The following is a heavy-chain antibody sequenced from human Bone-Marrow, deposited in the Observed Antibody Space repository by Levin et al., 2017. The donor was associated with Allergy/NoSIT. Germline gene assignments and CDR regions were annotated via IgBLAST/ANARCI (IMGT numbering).Heavy chain of an antibody. CDR1: GHTFTDYY. D-gene: IGHD6-19*01. J-gene: IGHJ4*02. V-gene: IGHV1-69-2*01. CDR3: ARGSGGYSSGRYFDY. CDR2: VDPEDGET. Sequence: GASVKVSCKVSGHTFTDYYIHWVQQAPGKGLEWMGLVDPEDGETIYAEKFQGRLTITADTSTDTIHMDLRSLRSEDTAVYYCARGSGGYSSGRYFDYWGQGTLVTVSS.